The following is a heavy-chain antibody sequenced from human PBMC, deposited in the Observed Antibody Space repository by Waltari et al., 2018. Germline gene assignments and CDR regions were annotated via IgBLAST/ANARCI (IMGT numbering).Heavy chain of an antibody. Sequence: QVQLVESGGGVVQPGRSLRLSCAASGFTFSNFAMHWVRQAPGKGVEGVAVISYDATNKFYADSVKGRFTISRDNSKNTLHLQMNSLRVEDTAVYYCARDQAAAGNPCDYWGQGTLVTVSS. V-gene: IGHV3-30*01. J-gene: IGHJ4*02. CDR3: ARDQAAAGNPCDY. D-gene: IGHD6-13*01. CDR2: ISYDATNK. CDR1: GFTFSNFA.